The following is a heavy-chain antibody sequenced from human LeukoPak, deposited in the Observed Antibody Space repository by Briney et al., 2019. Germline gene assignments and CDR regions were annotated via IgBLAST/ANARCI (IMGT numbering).Heavy chain of an antibody. CDR3: AKVQQWLVRGYYYYYYGMDV. J-gene: IGHJ6*02. V-gene: IGHV3-30*18. CDR1: GFTSSSYG. Sequence: GGSLRLSCAASGFTSSSYGMHWVRQAPGKGLEWVAVISYDGSNKYYADSVKGRFTISRDNSKNTLYLQMNSLRAEDTAVYYCAKVQQWLVRGYYYYYYGMDVWGQGTTVTVSS. D-gene: IGHD6-19*01. CDR2: ISYDGSNK.